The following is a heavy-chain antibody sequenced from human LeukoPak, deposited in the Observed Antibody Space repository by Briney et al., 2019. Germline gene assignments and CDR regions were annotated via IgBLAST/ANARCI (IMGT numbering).Heavy chain of an antibody. J-gene: IGHJ4*02. CDR2: ISSDGSYI. D-gene: IGHD3-10*01. V-gene: IGHV3-48*03. CDR1: GFTFSTYE. CDR3: ARDLLVPGVFMDH. Sequence: GGSLRLSCAASGFTFSTYEMNWVRQAPGKGLEWVSYISSDGSYIRYADSVKGRFTVSRDSAKNSLYLQMNGLRAEDTAVYYCARDLLVPGVFMDHWGQGTLVTVSS.